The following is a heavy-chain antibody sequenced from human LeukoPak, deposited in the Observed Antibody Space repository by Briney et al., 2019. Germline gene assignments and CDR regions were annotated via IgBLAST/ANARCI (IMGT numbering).Heavy chain of an antibody. CDR2: IKEDGSEK. CDR3: ARESPYYYDSPDAFDI. CDR1: GFTFSNYW. J-gene: IGHJ3*02. D-gene: IGHD3-22*01. V-gene: IGHV3-7*03. Sequence: PGGSLRLSCAASGFTFSNYWMSWVRQAPGKGLEWVANIKEDGSEKYYVDSVKGRFTISRDNAKNSLYLQMNSLRAEDTAVYYCARESPYYYDSPDAFDIWGRGTMVTVSS.